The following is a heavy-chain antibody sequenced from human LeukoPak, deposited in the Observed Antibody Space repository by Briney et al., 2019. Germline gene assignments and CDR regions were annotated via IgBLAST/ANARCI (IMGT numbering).Heavy chain of an antibody. V-gene: IGHV6-1*01. CDR2: TYFRSKWYN. Sequence: SQTLSLTCAISGDSVSSNSATWNWIRQSPSRGLEWLGRTYFRSKWYNDYAVFVKSLITINPDSSKNQFSLQLSSVTPEDTAVYYCARGDSSTWYFLGAFDIWGQGTMVAVSS. J-gene: IGHJ3*02. D-gene: IGHD6-13*01. CDR1: GDSVSSNSAT. CDR3: ARGDSSTWYFLGAFDI.